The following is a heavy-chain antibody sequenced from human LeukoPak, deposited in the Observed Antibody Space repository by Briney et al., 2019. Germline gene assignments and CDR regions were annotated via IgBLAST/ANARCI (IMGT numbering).Heavy chain of an antibody. J-gene: IGHJ4*02. CDR3: AKEGEWLPDY. Sequence: PGGSLRLSCAASGFIFSTYGTHWVRQAPGKGLEWVAIISYDGSDKYYADSVKGRFTISRDNSKNTLYLQMNSLRAEDTAVYFCAKEGEWLPDYWGQGTLVTVSS. CDR1: GFIFSTYG. V-gene: IGHV3-30*18. D-gene: IGHD3-3*01. CDR2: ISYDGSDK.